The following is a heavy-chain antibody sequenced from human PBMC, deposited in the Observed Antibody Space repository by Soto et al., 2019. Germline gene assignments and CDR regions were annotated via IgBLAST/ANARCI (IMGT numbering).Heavy chain of an antibody. Sequence: SETLSLTCSIYSGSFSGYYWSWIRQPPGKGLEWIGEISQSGNTNYSPSLKSRVSISIDTSKKQFSLNLASVSAADTAVYYCARAPKVSGSSQTRPDFWGQGTMVTVST. D-gene: IGHD6-6*01. CDR1: SGSFSGYY. J-gene: IGHJ4*02. CDR3: ARAPKVSGSSQTRPDF. CDR2: ISQSGNT. V-gene: IGHV4-34*01.